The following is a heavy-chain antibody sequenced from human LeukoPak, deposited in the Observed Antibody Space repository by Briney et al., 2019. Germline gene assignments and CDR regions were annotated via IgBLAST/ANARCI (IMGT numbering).Heavy chain of an antibody. Sequence: SGTLSLTRTVSGDSISSGDYYWRWIRQPAGKGLEWIGRISSSGSTNYNPSLKSRVTISVDTSKNQFSLKLSSVTAADTAVYYCARQEGYSYGYFDYWGQGTLVTVSS. D-gene: IGHD5-18*01. V-gene: IGHV4-61*02. CDR3: ARQEGYSYGYFDY. CDR1: GDSISSGDYY. J-gene: IGHJ4*02. CDR2: ISSSGST.